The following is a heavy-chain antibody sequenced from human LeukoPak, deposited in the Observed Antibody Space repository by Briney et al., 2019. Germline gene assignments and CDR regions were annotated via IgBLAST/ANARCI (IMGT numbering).Heavy chain of an antibody. CDR3: ARDRALYSGYGVVNY. CDR1: GFTFSSYA. CDR2: ISYDGSNE. V-gene: IGHV3-30-3*01. J-gene: IGHJ4*02. Sequence: PGGSLRLSCAASGFTFSSYAMHWVRQAPGKGLEWVAVISYDGSNEYYADSVKGRFTISRDNSKNTLYLQMNSLRAEDTAVYYCARDRALYSGYGVVNYWGQGTLVTVSS. D-gene: IGHD5-12*01.